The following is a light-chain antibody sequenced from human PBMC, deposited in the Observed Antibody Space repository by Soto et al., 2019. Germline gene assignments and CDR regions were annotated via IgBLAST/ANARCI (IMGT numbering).Light chain of an antibody. V-gene: IGKV1-8*01. Sequence: AIRMTQSPSSLSASTGDRVTITCRASQGISSYLAWYHQKPGKAPKLLIYAASTLQSGVPSRFSGSGSGTHFTLTISCLQSEDFATYDGQQYYSYPRTVGEGTKVEIK. CDR1: QGISSY. CDR2: AAS. CDR3: QQYYSYPRT. J-gene: IGKJ1*01.